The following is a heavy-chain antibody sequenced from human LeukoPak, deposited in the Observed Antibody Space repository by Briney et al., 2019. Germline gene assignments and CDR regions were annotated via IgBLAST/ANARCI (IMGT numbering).Heavy chain of an antibody. V-gene: IGHV5-51*01. CDR2: IYPGDYDT. D-gene: IGHD2-2*02. CDR3: AGHSFDTVDAFDV. Sequence: GESLKISCEASGFNFNNYWVGWVRQMPGKGLEWMGIIYPGDYDTRYSPSFQGHVTISVDKSISTAYLQWRSLRASDTAMYFCAGHSFDTVDAFDVWGQGTIGTVS. CDR1: GFNFNNYW. J-gene: IGHJ3*01.